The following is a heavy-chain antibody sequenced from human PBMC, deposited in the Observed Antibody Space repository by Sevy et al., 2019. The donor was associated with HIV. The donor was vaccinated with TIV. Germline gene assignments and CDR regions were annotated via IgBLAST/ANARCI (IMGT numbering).Heavy chain of an antibody. D-gene: IGHD1-1*01. J-gene: IGHJ3*02. CDR2: ISWNSGNI. CDR1: GFTFDDYG. Sequence: GGSLRLSCAASGFTFDDYGMHWVRQAPGKGLEWVSGISWNSGNIAYADSVKGRFTISRDNAKNSLYLQMNSLRPEDTALYYCAIAPSTALIGAFDIWGQGTMVTVSS. V-gene: IGHV3-9*01. CDR3: AIAPSTALIGAFDI.